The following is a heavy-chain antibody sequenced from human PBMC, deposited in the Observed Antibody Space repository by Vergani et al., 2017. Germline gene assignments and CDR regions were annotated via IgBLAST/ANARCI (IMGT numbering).Heavy chain of an antibody. CDR1: GYTFTSYY. D-gene: IGHD3-22*01. J-gene: IGHJ4*02. CDR2: INPSGGST. CDR3: ARSWKMGLSSGYYPFDY. Sequence: QVQLVQSGAEVKKPGASVQVSCKASGYTFTSYYMHWVRQAPGQGLEWMGIINPSGGSTRYAQKFQGRVTMTRDTSTSTVYMELSSLRSEDTAVYYCARSWKMGLSSGYYPFDYWGQGTLVTVSS. V-gene: IGHV1-46*01.